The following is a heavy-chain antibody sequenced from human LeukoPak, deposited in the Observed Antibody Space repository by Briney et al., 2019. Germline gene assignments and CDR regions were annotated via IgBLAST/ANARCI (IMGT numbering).Heavy chain of an antibody. D-gene: IGHD5-24*01. Sequence: GGSLRLSCAVSGFTVSNNYMSWVRQAPGKGLEWVSVIHSDGKTYYADSVKGRFIISRDNSNNMVFLQMDSLRAEDTAFYYCTRDKRFLHWYFDLWGRGTLVTVSS. CDR2: IHSDGKT. CDR3: TRDKRFLHWYFDL. CDR1: GFTVSNNY. V-gene: IGHV3-66*01. J-gene: IGHJ2*01.